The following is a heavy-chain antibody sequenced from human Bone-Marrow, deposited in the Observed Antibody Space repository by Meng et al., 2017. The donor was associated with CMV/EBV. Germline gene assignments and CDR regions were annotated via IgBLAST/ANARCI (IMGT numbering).Heavy chain of an antibody. CDR1: GFTFSSYS. D-gene: IGHD1-26*01. CDR2: ISSSSSYI. Sequence: EVQPVESGGGLVKPGGSLRLSWAASGFTFSSYSMNWVRQAPGKGLEWVSSISSSSSYIYYADSVKGRFTISRDNAKNTLYLQMNSLRGEDTGVYYCAKDRSGSYYKGIDYWGQGTLVTVSS. V-gene: IGHV3-21*01. CDR3: AKDRSGSYYKGIDY. J-gene: IGHJ4*02.